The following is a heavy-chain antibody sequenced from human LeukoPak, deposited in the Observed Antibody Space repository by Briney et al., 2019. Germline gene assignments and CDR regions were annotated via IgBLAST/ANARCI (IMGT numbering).Heavy chain of an antibody. CDR1: GFTFSSHR. J-gene: IGHJ6*03. D-gene: IGHD3-9*01. Sequence: GGSLRLSCAASGFTFSSHRMNWVRQAPGKGLEWVSFISTSSSYIYYADSVKGRFTISRDNAKNSLYLQMSSLRAEDTAVYYCARDHDWDYMDVWGKGTTVTVSS. CDR3: ARDHDWDYMDV. V-gene: IGHV3-21*01. CDR2: ISTSSSYI.